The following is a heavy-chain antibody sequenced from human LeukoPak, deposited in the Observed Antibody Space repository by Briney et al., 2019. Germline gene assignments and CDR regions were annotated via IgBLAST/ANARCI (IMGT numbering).Heavy chain of an antibody. J-gene: IGHJ5*02. CDR1: GYTFTSYG. CDR3: ATVETTMVRGVNRFDP. CDR2: ISAYNGNT. D-gene: IGHD3-10*01. Sequence: GASVKVSCKASGYTFTSYGISWVRQAPGQGLEWMGWISAYNGNTNYAQKLQGRVTMTTDTSTSTAYMELRSLRSDDTAVYYCATVETTMVRGVNRFDPWGQGTLVTVSS. V-gene: IGHV1-18*01.